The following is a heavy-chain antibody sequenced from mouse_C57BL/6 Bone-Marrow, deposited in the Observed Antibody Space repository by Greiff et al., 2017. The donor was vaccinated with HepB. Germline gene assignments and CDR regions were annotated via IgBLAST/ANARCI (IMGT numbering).Heavy chain of an antibody. Sequence: EVHLVESGGGLVKPGGSLKLSCAASGFTFSSYAMSWVRQTPEKRLEWVATISDGGSYTYYPDNVKGRCTISRDNAKNNLYLQMSHLKSEDTAMYYCARDYYGNYDWYFDVWGTGTTVTVSA. CDR3: ARDYYGNYDWYFDV. CDR1: GFTFSSYA. CDR2: ISDGGSYT. V-gene: IGHV5-4*01. J-gene: IGHJ1*03. D-gene: IGHD2-1*01.